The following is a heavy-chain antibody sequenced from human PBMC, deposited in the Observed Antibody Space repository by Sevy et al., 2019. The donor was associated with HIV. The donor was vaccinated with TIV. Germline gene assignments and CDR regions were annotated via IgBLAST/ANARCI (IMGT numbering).Heavy chain of an antibody. J-gene: IGHJ4*02. CDR2: ISDSGGAI. CDR1: GFTFSSYD. Sequence: GGSLRLSCAASGFTFSSYDMTWVRQAPGKGLEWVSLISDSGGAIYYAHSVKGRFTISRDNSKNTLYLQMNTLRAEDTAVYFCAKGTGSYSSFDYWGQGTLVTVSS. D-gene: IGHD1-26*01. V-gene: IGHV3-23*01. CDR3: AKGTGSYSSFDY.